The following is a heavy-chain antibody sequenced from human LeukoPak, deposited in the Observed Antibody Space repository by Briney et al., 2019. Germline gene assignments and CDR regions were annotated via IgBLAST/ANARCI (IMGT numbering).Heavy chain of an antibody. V-gene: IGHV3-23*01. J-gene: IGHJ4*02. CDR2: ISGSGGST. Sequence: PGGSLRLSCAASGFTFSSYAMSWVRQAPGKGLEGVSAISGSGGSTYYADSVKGRFTISRDNSKNTLYLQMNSLRAEDTAVYYCAGRSSSWYRGIDYWGQGTLVTVSS. D-gene: IGHD6-13*01. CDR3: AGRSSSWYRGIDY. CDR1: GFTFSSYA.